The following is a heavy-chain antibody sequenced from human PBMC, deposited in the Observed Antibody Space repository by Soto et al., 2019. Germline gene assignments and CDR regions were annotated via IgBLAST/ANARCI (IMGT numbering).Heavy chain of an antibody. J-gene: IGHJ3*02. Sequence: ASVKVSCKASGYTFTSYGISWVRQAPGQGLEWMGWISAYNGNTNYAQKLQGRVTMTTDTSTSTAYMELRSLRSDDTAVYCCAGLQGGEYSSSSDAFDIWGQGTMVTVSS. D-gene: IGHD6-6*01. V-gene: IGHV1-18*01. CDR3: AGLQGGEYSSSSDAFDI. CDR1: GYTFTSYG. CDR2: ISAYNGNT.